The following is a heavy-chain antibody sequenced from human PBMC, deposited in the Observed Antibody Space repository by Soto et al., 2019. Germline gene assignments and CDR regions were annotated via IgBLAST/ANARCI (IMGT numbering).Heavy chain of an antibody. CDR1: GFTFSSYS. CDR2: ISSSSSYI. CDR3: AASRGYDSSGYSGYYYGMDV. Sequence: PGGSLRLSCAASGFTFSSYSMNWVRQAPGKGLEWVSSISSSSSYIYYADSVKGRFSISRDNAKKSLYLQMNSLRPDDTALYYCAASRGYDSSGYSGYYYGMDVWGKGTTVTVSS. J-gene: IGHJ6*04. V-gene: IGHV3-21*04. D-gene: IGHD3-22*01.